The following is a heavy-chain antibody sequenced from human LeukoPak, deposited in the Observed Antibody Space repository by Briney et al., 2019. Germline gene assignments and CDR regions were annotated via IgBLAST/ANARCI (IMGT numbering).Heavy chain of an antibody. CDR1: GFTCISYE. J-gene: IGHJ3*01. V-gene: IGHV3-48*03. D-gene: IGHD2-21*02. CDR2: ISDIGTTQ. Sequence: PGGSLRLSCAASGFTCISYELNWVRQAPGKGLEWVSYISDIGTTQHYADSVKGRFIISRDNAKNSLYLQMNSLTAEDTAVYYCARYRSKVTAYDDALDFWGQGTMVIVSS. CDR3: ARYRSKVTAYDDALDF.